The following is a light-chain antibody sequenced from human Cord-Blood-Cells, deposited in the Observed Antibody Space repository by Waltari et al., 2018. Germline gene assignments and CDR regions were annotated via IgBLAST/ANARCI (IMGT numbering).Light chain of an antibody. CDR3: QQYYSTLFT. V-gene: IGKV4-1*01. CDR2: WAS. J-gene: IGKJ3*01. CDR1: QSVLYSSNNKNY. Sequence: DIVMTQSPDSLAVSLGERATTHCKPSQSVLYSSNNKNYLAWYQQKPGQPPKLLIYWASTRESGVPDRFSGSGSGTDFTLTISSLQAEDVAVYYCQQYYSTLFTFGPGTKVDIK.